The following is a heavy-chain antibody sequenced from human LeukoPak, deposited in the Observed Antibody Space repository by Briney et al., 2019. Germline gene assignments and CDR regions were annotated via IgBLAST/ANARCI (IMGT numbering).Heavy chain of an antibody. CDR2: ISWNSGSI. J-gene: IGHJ6*02. CDR3: AKTISARYSSGWYYWHYGMDV. CDR1: GFSFDDYA. V-gene: IGHV3-9*01. Sequence: PGGSLRLSCAGSGFSFDDYAMHWVRQAPGKGLEWVSGISWNSGSIGYADSVKGRFTISRDNAKNSLYLQMNSLRAEDTALYYCAKTISARYSSGWYYWHYGMDVWGQGTTVTVSS. D-gene: IGHD6-19*01.